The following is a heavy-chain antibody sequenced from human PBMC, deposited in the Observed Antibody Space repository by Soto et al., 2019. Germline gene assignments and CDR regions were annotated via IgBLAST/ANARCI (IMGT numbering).Heavy chain of an antibody. CDR2: INPSGGST. Sequence: ASVKVSCKASGYTFTSYYMHWVRQAPGQGLEWMGIINPSGGSTSYAQKFQGRVTMTRDTSTSTAYMELSSLRSEDTAVYYCGRDLAPFVLAGPAMAVDYWGQGTLVTVSS. D-gene: IGHD5-18*01. V-gene: IGHV1-46*01. CDR3: GRDLAPFVLAGPAMAVDY. CDR1: GYTFTSYY. J-gene: IGHJ4*02.